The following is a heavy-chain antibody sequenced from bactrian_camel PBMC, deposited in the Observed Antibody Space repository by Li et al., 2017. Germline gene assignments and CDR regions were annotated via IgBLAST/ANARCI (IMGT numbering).Heavy chain of an antibody. CDR2: IYSGYTGDSIT. D-gene: IGHD2*01. CDR1: GSATDSRC. J-gene: IGHJ4*01. CDR3: AAGDRYRGNYCSTEAHKYRY. V-gene: IGHV3S1*01. Sequence: HVQLVESGGGSVQAGGSLRLSCAASGSATDSRCMAWFRQAPGKEREGIASIYSGYTGDSITRYADSVKGRFTISLDKADNTLYLQMNSLKPEDTSMYYCAAGDRYRGNYCSTEAHKYRYWGQGTQVTVS.